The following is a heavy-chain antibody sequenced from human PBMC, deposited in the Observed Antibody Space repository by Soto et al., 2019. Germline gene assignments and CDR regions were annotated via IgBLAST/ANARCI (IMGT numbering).Heavy chain of an antibody. V-gene: IGHV3-11*01. CDR1: GFTFSDYY. Sequence: GGSLRLSCAASGFTFSDYYMSWIRQAPGKGLEWVSYISSSGSTIYYADSVKGRFTISRDNAKNSLYLQMNSLRAEDTAVYYCAGIEQYNWNENWFDPWGQGTLVTVSS. CDR3: AGIEQYNWNENWFDP. J-gene: IGHJ5*02. D-gene: IGHD1-1*01. CDR2: ISSSGSTI.